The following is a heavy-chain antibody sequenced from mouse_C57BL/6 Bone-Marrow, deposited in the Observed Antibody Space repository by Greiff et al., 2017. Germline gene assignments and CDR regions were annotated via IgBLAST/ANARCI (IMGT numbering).Heavy chain of an antibody. CDR2: ISSGSSTI. CDR1: GFTFSDYG. J-gene: IGHJ2*01. D-gene: IGHD2-2*01. V-gene: IGHV5-17*01. CDR3: ARLPYYYGYGEVYFDY. Sequence: EVQGVKSGGGLVKPGGSLKLSCAASGFTFSDYGMHWVRQAPEKGLEWVAYISSGSSTIYYADTVKGRFTISRDNAKNTLFLQMTSLRSEDTAMYYCARLPYYYGYGEVYFDYWGQGTTLTVSS.